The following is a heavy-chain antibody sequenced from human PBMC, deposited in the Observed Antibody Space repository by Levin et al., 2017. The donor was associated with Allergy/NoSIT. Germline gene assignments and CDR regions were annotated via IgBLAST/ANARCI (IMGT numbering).Heavy chain of an antibody. CDR2: SSTYNGDT. Sequence: GESLKISCKASGYTFNNYGISWVRQAPGQGLEWMGWSSTYNGDTNYAQNFRGRVTMTTDSSTTIAYMELSGLTSDDSAVYYCARAEPSRTVTGGIDYWGQGTLVTVSS. CDR3: ARAEPSRTVTGGIDY. CDR1: GYTFNNYG. J-gene: IGHJ4*02. D-gene: IGHD1-26*01. V-gene: IGHV1-18*01.